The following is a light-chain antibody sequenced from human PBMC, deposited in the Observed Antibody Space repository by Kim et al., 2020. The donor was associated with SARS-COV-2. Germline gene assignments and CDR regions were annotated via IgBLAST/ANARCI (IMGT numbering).Light chain of an antibody. J-gene: IGLJ2*01. CDR2: GNS. CDR3: HSYDSSLSGSV. V-gene: IGLV1-40*01. Sequence: RVTISCTGSSSNIGAGYDVHWYQQLPGTAPKLLIYGNSNRPSGVPDRFSGSKSGTSASLAITGLQAEDEADYYCHSYDSSLSGSVFGGGTQLTVL. CDR1: SSNIGAGYD.